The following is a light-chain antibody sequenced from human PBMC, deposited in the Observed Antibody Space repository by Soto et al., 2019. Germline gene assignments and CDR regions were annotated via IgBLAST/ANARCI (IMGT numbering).Light chain of an antibody. J-gene: IGKJ5*01. CDR1: RSVSSTY. CDR2: GAS. V-gene: IGKV3-20*01. CDR3: QQFGGSPPVT. Sequence: EIVLTQSPGTLSLSPGDGATLPCRASRSVSSTYLAWYQQRPGQAPRLLIYGASTRASGIPDRFSGGGSGTDFSLTISRLEPEDFAVYFCQQFGGSPPVTFGQGTRLEIK.